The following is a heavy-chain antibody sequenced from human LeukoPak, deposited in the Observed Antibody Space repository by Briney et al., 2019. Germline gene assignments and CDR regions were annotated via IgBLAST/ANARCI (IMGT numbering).Heavy chain of an antibody. CDR1: GYTFTSYG. CDR3: AREGGFCSSTSCYYFDY. CDR2: ISAYNGNT. V-gene: IGHV1-18*01. Sequence: ASVKVSCKASGYTFTSYGVSWVRQAPGQGLEWMGWISAYNGNTNYAQKLQGRVTMTKDISTSTAYMELRSLRSDDTAVYYCAREGGFCSSTSCYYFDYWGQGTLVTVSS. J-gene: IGHJ4*02. D-gene: IGHD2-2*03.